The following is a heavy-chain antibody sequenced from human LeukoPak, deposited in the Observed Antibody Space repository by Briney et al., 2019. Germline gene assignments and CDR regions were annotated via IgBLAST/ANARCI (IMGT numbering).Heavy chain of an antibody. J-gene: IGHJ4*02. CDR2: IGTAGDT. CDR1: GFTFSSYD. CDR3: ARGSVLKGFDY. Sequence: GGSLRPSCAASGFTFSSYDMHWVRQATGKGLEWVSAIGTAGDTYYPGSVKGRFTISRENAKNPLYLQMNSLRAGDTAVYYCARGSVLKGFDYWGQGTLVTVSS. D-gene: IGHD2-8*01. V-gene: IGHV3-13*01.